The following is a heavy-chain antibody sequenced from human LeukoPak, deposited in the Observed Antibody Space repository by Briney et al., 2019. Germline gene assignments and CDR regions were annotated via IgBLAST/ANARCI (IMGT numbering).Heavy chain of an antibody. CDR2: IYYSGST. V-gene: IGHV4-31*03. J-gene: IGHJ4*02. CDR3: AGDSVRGAPGY. Sequence: SETLSLTCTVSGYSISSGYYWGWIRPHPGKGLEWIGYIYYSGSTYYNPSLKSRVTISVDTSKNQFSLKLSSVTAADTAVYYCAGDSVRGAPGYWGQGTLVTVSS. CDR1: GYSISSGYY. D-gene: IGHD3-10*01.